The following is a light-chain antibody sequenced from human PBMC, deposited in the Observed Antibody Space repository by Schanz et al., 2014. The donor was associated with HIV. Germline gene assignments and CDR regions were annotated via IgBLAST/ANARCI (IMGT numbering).Light chain of an antibody. CDR2: DVN. V-gene: IGLV2-14*03. Sequence: QSALTQPASVSGSPGQSITLSCAGSSSDIGDDNYVSWYQQHAGAAPKLIIYDVNERPSGVSHRFSASKSGNTASLTISGLQPEDEADYYCNSYSHSNTYVFGSGTKLTVL. J-gene: IGLJ1*01. CDR3: NSYSHSNTYV. CDR1: SSDIGDDNY.